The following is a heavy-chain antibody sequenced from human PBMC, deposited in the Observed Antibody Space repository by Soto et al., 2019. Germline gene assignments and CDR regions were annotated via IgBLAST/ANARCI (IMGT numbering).Heavy chain of an antibody. Sequence: PGGSLRLSCAASGFTFSSYGMHWVRQAPGKGLEWVAIISYDGINKYYANSVKGRFTISRDNSKNTLYLQMNSLRSEDTAVYYCARDPGYSYGNTWGQGTLVTVSS. V-gene: IGHV3-30*03. D-gene: IGHD5-18*01. CDR2: ISYDGINK. CDR3: ARDPGYSYGNT. CDR1: GFTFSSYG. J-gene: IGHJ5*02.